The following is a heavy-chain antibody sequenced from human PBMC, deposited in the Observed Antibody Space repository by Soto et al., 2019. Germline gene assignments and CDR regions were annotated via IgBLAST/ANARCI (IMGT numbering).Heavy chain of an antibody. CDR1: GYRFSTYW. J-gene: IGHJ4*02. CDR3: ARLGGIVDTGTWIQ. V-gene: IGHV5-51*01. D-gene: IGHD1-26*01. Sequence: GESLKIACKASGYRFSTYWIGWVRQRPGKGPEWMAIIYPGDSDTRENPSFQGQVTISADKSSNTVHLQWRSLKASDTAIYYCARLGGIVDTGTWIQWGQGTPVTVSS. CDR2: IYPGDSDT.